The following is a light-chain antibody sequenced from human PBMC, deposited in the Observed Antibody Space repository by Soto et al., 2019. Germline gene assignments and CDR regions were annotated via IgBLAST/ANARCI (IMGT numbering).Light chain of an antibody. CDR2: EVS. CDR3: SSYTSSSTYV. V-gene: IGLV2-14*01. J-gene: IGLJ1*01. Sequence: QSVLTQPASVSGSPGQSITISCTGTSSDVGGYNYVSWYQQHPRKAPKLMIYEVSNRPSAVSNRFSGSKSGNTASLTISGLQAEDEADYYCSSYTSSSTYVFGTGTKGTVL. CDR1: SSDVGGYNY.